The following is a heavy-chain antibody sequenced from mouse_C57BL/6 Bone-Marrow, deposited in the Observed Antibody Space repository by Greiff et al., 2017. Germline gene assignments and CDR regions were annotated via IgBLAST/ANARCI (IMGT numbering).Heavy chain of an antibody. CDR3: ARLRYYAMDY. V-gene: IGHV1-80*01. Sequence: VQLQQSGAELVKPGASVKISCKASGYAFSSYWMNWVNQRPGKGLEWIGQIYPGDGDTNYNGKFKGKATLTADKSSSTAYMQLSSLTSEDSAVYFCARLRYYAMDYWGQGTSVTVSS. D-gene: IGHD1-1*01. CDR1: GYAFSSYW. CDR2: IYPGDGDT. J-gene: IGHJ4*01.